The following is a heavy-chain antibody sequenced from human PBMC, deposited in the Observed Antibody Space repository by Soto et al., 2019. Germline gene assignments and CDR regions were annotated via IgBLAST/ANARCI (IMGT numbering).Heavy chain of an antibody. J-gene: IGHJ4*02. CDR1: GYTFTSYA. Sequence: GASVKVSCKASGYTFTSYAMHWVRQAPGQRLEWMGWINAGNGNTKYSQKFQGRVTITRDTSASTAYMELSSLRSEDTAVYYCARLSGMATFGEYYFDYWGQGTLVTVSS. CDR3: ARLSGMATFGEYYFDY. D-gene: IGHD3-16*01. CDR2: INAGNGNT. V-gene: IGHV1-3*01.